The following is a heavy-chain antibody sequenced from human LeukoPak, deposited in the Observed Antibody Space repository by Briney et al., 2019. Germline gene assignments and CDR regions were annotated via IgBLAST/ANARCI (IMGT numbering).Heavy chain of an antibody. V-gene: IGHV4-39*01. CDR3: ARRNHYDSYYIDV. CDR1: GGSISSGTYY. Sequence: SETLSLTCTVSGGSISSGTYYWGWIRQPPGKGLEWIGSIYYSGITYYTPSLKSRVTISVHTSRNEFSLKVRSVTAADTAMYYCARRNHYDSYYIDVWGKGTTVTVSS. CDR2: IYYSGIT. J-gene: IGHJ6*03.